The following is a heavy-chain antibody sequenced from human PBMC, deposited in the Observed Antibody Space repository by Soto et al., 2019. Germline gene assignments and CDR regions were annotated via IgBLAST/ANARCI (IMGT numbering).Heavy chain of an antibody. V-gene: IGHV3-7*01. Sequence: EVQLVESGGGLVHLGGSRRLSCAASGFTFSSYWITWVRQAPGKGLEWVANIKHDGSEKYYADSVKGRFTISRDNARNSVFLEMKSLRAEDTAVYSCVRDRSGSYLEGFDYWGQGTLVTVSS. CDR1: GFTFSSYW. CDR3: VRDRSGSYLEGFDY. CDR2: IKHDGSEK. D-gene: IGHD1-26*01. J-gene: IGHJ4*02.